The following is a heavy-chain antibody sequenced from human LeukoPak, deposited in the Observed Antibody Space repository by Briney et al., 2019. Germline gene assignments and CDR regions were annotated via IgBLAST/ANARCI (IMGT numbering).Heavy chain of an antibody. Sequence: PGGSLRLSCIASGFTFSAFYMSWVRQSPGKGLEWLAHIKYDGSYTYYLDSVKGRFTISRDNAKNSLYLQMSSLRVEDTAIYYCTRDEGVTVINYRFDLWGQGAQVSVSS. D-gene: IGHD2-21*01. CDR2: IKYDGSYT. V-gene: IGHV3-7*01. CDR1: GFTFSAFY. J-gene: IGHJ4*02. CDR3: TRDEGVTVINYRFDL.